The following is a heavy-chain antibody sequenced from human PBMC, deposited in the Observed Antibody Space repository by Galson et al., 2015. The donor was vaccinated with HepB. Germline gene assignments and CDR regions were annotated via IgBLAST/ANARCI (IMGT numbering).Heavy chain of an antibody. D-gene: IGHD6-19*01. Sequence: SVKVSCKASGYTFTNYDINWVRQATGQGLEWMGLMNPNSGDGDYKQKFQGRVTMTGNTTISTAYMELSSLTSEDTAAYYCARAGYSSDWYFDYWGQGTLVTVSS. CDR3: ARAGYSSDWYFDY. V-gene: IGHV1-8*02. J-gene: IGHJ4*02. CDR1: GYTFTNYD. CDR2: MNPNSGDG.